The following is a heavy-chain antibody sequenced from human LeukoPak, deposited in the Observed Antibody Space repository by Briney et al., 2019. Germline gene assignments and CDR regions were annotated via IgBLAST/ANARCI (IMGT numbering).Heavy chain of an antibody. V-gene: IGHV4-31*03. CDR2: IYYSGST. Sequence: PSETLSLTCTVSGGSISSGGYYWSWIRQHPGKGLEWIGYIYYSGSTYYNPSLKSRVTISVDTSKNQFSLKLSSVTAADTAVYYCARDIVVVPAAMARYYYYGMDVWGQGTTVTVSS. CDR1: GGSISSGGYY. J-gene: IGHJ6*02. CDR3: ARDIVVVPAAMARYYYYGMDV. D-gene: IGHD2-2*01.